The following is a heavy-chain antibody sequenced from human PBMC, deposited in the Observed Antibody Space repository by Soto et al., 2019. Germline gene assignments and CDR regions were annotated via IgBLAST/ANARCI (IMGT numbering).Heavy chain of an antibody. J-gene: IGHJ5*02. V-gene: IGHV4-4*07. CDR3: ARGQRFSDWFDP. CDR1: GGSMTSYY. D-gene: IGHD3-3*01. CDR2: VYSSGGT. Sequence: QVPLQQSGPGLVKPSETLSLTCTVSGGSMTSYYWTWIRQPAGKGLEWIGRVYSSGGTHYNPSLKSRVTISLDTSKNQFSLRLSSVTEADTAVYFCARGQRFSDWFDPWGQGTLVNVSS.